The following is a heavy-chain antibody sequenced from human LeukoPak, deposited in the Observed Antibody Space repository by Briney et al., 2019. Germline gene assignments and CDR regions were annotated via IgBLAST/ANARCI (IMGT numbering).Heavy chain of an antibody. CDR3: ARQILFHSERWLQFFDY. Sequence: SETLSLTCTVSGGSISSDSYYWGWIRQPPGKGLQWIGCIYYSGSIYYNPSLKSRVTIYVDTSKKQFSLKLSSVTATDTAVYYCARQILFHSERWLQFFDYWGQGTLVTVSS. J-gene: IGHJ4*02. CDR1: GGSISSDSYY. D-gene: IGHD5-24*01. CDR2: IYYSGSI. V-gene: IGHV4-39*01.